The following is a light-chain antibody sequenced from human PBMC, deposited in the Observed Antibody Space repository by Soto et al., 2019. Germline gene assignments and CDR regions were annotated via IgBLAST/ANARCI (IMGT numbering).Light chain of an antibody. Sequence: ESVLTQSPGTLSLSPGERATLSCRASESVSSRYLAWYQQKPGQAPRLLIYGASSRATGIPDRFSGSGSGTDFTLTIIRLEPEDSSVYYCQQYGSFPLFTFGPGTKVDIK. CDR2: GAS. V-gene: IGKV3-20*01. J-gene: IGKJ3*01. CDR1: ESVSSRY. CDR3: QQYGSFPLFT.